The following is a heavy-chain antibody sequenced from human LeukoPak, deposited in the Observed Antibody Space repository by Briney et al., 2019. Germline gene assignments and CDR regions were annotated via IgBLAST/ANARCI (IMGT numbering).Heavy chain of an antibody. CDR3: SIGLDSRKLGY. V-gene: IGHV4-31*03. D-gene: IGHD3-22*01. CDR2: IHPSGML. J-gene: IGHJ4*02. Sequence: SETLPLTCTVSGASFNSDDQYWNWIRQSPGKGLEWIGSIHPSGMLYNNPSLESRVTMSRDTSKNQFSLNLNSVTAADTAVYFCSIGLDSRKLGYRGQGILVTVFS. CDR1: GASFNSDDQY.